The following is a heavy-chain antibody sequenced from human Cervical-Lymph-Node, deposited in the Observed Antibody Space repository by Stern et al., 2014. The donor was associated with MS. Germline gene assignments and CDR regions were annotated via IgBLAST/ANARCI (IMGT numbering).Heavy chain of an antibody. Sequence: QVQLVQSGTEVKKPGSSVKVSCKAAGDPFDSYGNSWVRQAPGQGLEWMGGLFPFFGTPIYAQKFQGRVTMTADESTTTAYMDLTSLSVEDTAVYYCATSTYGLVHWGQGTLVTVSS. J-gene: IGHJ4*02. CDR1: GDPFDSYG. V-gene: IGHV1-69*01. CDR2: LFPFFGTP. D-gene: IGHD3-10*01. CDR3: ATSTYGLVH.